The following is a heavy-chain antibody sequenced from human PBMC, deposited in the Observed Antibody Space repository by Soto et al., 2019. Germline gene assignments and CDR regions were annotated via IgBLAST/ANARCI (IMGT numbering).Heavy chain of an antibody. D-gene: IGHD4-17*01. J-gene: IGHJ3*02. V-gene: IGHV1-58*02. CDR2: IVVGRGNT. CDR3: ATMTTVTTWDAFDI. CDR1: GFTFTSSA. Sequence: QMQLGQSGPEVKKPGTSVKVSCKASGFTFTSSAMQWVRQARGQRLEWIGWIVVGRGNTNYAQKFQERVTIARDMSKSTAYMELRSPRSEDTAVYYCATMTTVTTWDAFDIWGQGTMVTVSS.